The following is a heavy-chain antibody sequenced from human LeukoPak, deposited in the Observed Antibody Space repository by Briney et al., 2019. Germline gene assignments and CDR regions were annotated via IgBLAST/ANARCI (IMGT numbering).Heavy chain of an antibody. Sequence: ASETLSLTCAVYGGSFSGYYWSWIRQPPGKGLEWIGEINHSGSTNYNPSLKSRVTISVDTSKNQFSLKLSSVTAADTAVYYCARHFVRLLWFGEVYYFDYWGQGTLVTVSS. J-gene: IGHJ4*02. CDR2: INHSGST. CDR1: GGSFSGYY. CDR3: ARHFVRLLWFGEVYYFDY. D-gene: IGHD3-10*01. V-gene: IGHV4-34*01.